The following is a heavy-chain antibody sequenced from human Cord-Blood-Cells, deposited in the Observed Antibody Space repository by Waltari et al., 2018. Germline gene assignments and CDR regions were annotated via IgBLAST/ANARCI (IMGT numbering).Heavy chain of an antibody. CDR2: MNPNSGNT. CDR1: GYTFTSYD. D-gene: IGHD2-15*01. CDR3: ARGLGRYCSGGSCYWFDP. V-gene: IGHV1-8*03. Sequence: QVQLVQSGAEVKKPGASVKVSCKASGYTFTSYDINWVRPATGQGLEWMGWMNPNSGNTGYAQKFQGRVTITRNTSISTAYMELSSLRSEDTAVYYCARGLGRYCSGGSCYWFDPWGQGTLVTVSS. J-gene: IGHJ5*02.